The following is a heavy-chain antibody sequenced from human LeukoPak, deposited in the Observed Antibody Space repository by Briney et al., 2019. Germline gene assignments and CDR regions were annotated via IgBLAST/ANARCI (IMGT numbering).Heavy chain of an antibody. Sequence: GGSLRLSCAASGFTFSSYSMNWVRQAPGKGLEWVSSISSSSSYIYYADSVKGRFTISRDNSKNTLYLQMNSLRAEDTAVYYCARDWGTSSLYLVNWGQGTLVTVSS. CDR1: GFTFSSYS. J-gene: IGHJ4*02. CDR3: ARDWGTSSLYLVN. V-gene: IGHV3-21*04. CDR2: ISSSSSYI. D-gene: IGHD6-6*01.